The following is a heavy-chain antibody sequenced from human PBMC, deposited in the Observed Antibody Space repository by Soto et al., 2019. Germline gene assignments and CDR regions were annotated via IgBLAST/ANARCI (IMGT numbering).Heavy chain of an antibody. CDR1: GDSITGDNW. V-gene: IGHV4-4*02. CDR2: IHHSGAT. CDR3: APQGFYRMGV. Sequence: QVQLQESGPGLVQPSGTLSLTCAVSGDSITGDNWWSWVRQPPGKGLEWIGEIHHSGATNYNPSLKXXVXLXXDKSKNQFSLKLNSVTAADTAMFYCAPQGFYRMGVWGRGTTVTVSS. J-gene: IGHJ6*02.